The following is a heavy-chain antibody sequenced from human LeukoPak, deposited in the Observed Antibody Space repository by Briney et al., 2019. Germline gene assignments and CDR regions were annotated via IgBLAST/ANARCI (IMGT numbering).Heavy chain of an antibody. J-gene: IGHJ5*02. V-gene: IGHV4-39*01. D-gene: IGHD4-17*01. CDR2: IYYSGST. CDR3: ARYVVGLTTVTNRGWFDP. Sequence: KPSETLSLTCTVSGGSISGSSYYWGWIRQPPGKGLEWIGSIYYSGSTYYNPSLKSRVTISVDTSKNQFSLKLSSVTAADTAVYYCARYVVGLTTVTNRGWFDPWGQGTLVTVSS. CDR1: GGSISGSSYY.